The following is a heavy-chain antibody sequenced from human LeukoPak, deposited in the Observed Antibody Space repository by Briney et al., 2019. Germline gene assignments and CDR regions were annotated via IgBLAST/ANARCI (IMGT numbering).Heavy chain of an antibody. D-gene: IGHD2/OR15-2a*01. Sequence: SETLSLTCAVYGGSFSGYYWSWIRQPPGKGLEWIGNIFYSGSTYYSPPLKSRLTISLDTSRNQFSLKLSSVTAADTAVYYCARVTLLPTHIDYWGQGTLVTVSS. CDR3: ARVTLLPTHIDY. V-gene: IGHV4-34*12. J-gene: IGHJ4*02. CDR1: GGSFSGYY. CDR2: IFYSGST.